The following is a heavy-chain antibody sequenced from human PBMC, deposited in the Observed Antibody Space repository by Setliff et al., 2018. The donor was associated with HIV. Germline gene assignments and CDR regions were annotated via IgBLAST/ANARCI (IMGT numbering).Heavy chain of an antibody. D-gene: IGHD3-22*01. CDR3: ARASSPYYYDRNGHHKFDL. CDR1: GGSISSYY. V-gene: IGHV4-59*06. J-gene: IGHJ2*01. CDR2: IYYSGST. Sequence: SETLSLTCTVSGGSISSYYWSWIRQHPGKGLEWIGYIYYSGSTYYTPSLKSRVTISVDTSKNQFSLKLSSVTAADTAVYFCARASSPYYYDRNGHHKFDLWGRGTLVTVSS.